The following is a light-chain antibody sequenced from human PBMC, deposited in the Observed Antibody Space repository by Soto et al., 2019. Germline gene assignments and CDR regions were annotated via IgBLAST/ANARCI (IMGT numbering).Light chain of an antibody. J-gene: IGKJ1*01. CDR1: QSVSSN. V-gene: IGKV3-15*01. CDR2: GAS. Sequence: EIVMTQSPATLSVSPGERATLSCRDSQSVSSNVAWYQQKPGQAPRLLIYGASTRATGIPARFSGSGSGTEFTLTISSLQSEDFAVYYCQHYNNWPPWTFGQGTKVEIK. CDR3: QHYNNWPPWT.